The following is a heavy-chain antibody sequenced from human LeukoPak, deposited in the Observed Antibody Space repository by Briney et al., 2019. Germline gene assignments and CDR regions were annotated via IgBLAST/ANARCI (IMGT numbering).Heavy chain of an antibody. J-gene: IGHJ4*02. D-gene: IGHD2-15*01. Sequence: KTSETLSLTCTVSGGSISSYYWSWIRQPPGKGLEWIGYIYYSGSTNYNPSLKSRVTISVDTSKNQFSLKLSSVTAADTAVYYCARASGGSYPYFDYWGQGTLVTVSS. CDR1: GGSISSYY. CDR2: IYYSGST. V-gene: IGHV4-59*01. CDR3: ARASGGSYPYFDY.